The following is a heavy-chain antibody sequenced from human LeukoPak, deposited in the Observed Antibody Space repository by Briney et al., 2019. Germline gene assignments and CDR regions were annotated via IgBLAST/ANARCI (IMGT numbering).Heavy chain of an antibody. D-gene: IGHD3-10*01. CDR1: GYTFTSYA. J-gene: IGHJ5*02. CDR2: INPSGGST. V-gene: IGHV1-46*01. Sequence: ASVKVSCKASGYTFTSYAISWVRQAPGQGLEWMGIINPSGGSTSYAQKFQGRVTMTRDTSTSTVYMELSSLRSEDTAVYYCARDEDGSGSYYSNWFDPWGQGTLVTVSS. CDR3: ARDEDGSGSYYSNWFDP.